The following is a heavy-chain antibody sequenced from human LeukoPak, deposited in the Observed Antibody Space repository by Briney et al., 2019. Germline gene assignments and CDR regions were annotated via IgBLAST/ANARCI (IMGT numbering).Heavy chain of an antibody. CDR1: GYTFTGYY. J-gene: IGHJ5*02. CDR3: ARGGLFRYSNYNWFDP. CDR2: INPNSGGT. V-gene: IGHV1-2*02. Sequence: ASVKVSCKASGYTFTGYYMHWVRQAPGQGLEWMGWINPNSGGTNYAQKFQGRVTMTRDTSISTAYMELSRLRSDDTAVYYCARGGLFRYSNYNWFDPWDQGTLVTVSS. D-gene: IGHD4-11*01.